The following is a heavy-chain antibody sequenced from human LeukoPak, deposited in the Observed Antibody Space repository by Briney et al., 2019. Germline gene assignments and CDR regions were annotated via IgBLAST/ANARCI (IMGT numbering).Heavy chain of an antibody. CDR1: GDSISSGYY. D-gene: IGHD2-2*01. CDR2: IYHSGNT. CDR3: AKGRHCSSGSCDVFDP. J-gene: IGHJ5*02. V-gene: IGHV4-38-2*02. Sequence: KASETLSLTCTVSGDSISSGYYWAWIRQPPGRGLEWIGSIYHSGNTQYNPSLERRVTISVDKSNSQFSVRLNSVTAADTPVYFCAKGRHCSSGSCDVFDPWGQGTLVAVSS.